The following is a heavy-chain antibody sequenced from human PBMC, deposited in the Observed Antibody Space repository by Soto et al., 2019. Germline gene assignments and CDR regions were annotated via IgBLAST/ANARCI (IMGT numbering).Heavy chain of an antibody. CDR3: ARHIRPFWSGSFWFDP. CDR1: GGSISSGDYY. V-gene: IGHV4-61*08. D-gene: IGHD3-3*01. Sequence: SETLSLTCTVSGGSISSGDYYWSWIRQPPGKGLEWIGYIYYSGSTNYNPSLKSRVTISVDTSKNQFSLKLSSVTAADTAVYYCARHIRPFWSGSFWFDPWGQGTLVTVSS. CDR2: IYYSGST. J-gene: IGHJ5*02.